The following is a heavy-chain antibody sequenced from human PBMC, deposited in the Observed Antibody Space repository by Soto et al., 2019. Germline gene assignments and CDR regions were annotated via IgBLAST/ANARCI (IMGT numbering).Heavy chain of an antibody. V-gene: IGHV1-8*01. J-gene: IGHJ6*02. Sequence: GASVKVSCKASGYTVTGYDIHWVRQATGQGLEWMGWMNPNTGYTANAQKFQGRVTMTRNISISTVYMELSSLSSEDTAVYYCARGTVLVPAAIGTYYYYGMDVWGQGTTVTVSS. CDR2: MNPNTGYT. D-gene: IGHD2-2*01. CDR3: ARGTVLVPAAIGTYYYYGMDV. CDR1: GYTVTGYD.